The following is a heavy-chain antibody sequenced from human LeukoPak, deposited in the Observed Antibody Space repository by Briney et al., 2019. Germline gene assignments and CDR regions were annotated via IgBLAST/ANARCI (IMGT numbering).Heavy chain of an antibody. J-gene: IGHJ4*02. CDR1: GYTFSSYG. D-gene: IGHD3-10*01. CDR3: AREGEFGAYVEGH. CDR2: ISSYNGNT. V-gene: IGHV1-18*01. Sequence: ASVKVSCKTSGYTFSSYGISWVRQAPGQGLPWMGWISSYNGNTNFAPKFQGRVTLTTDTSTSTAYMEMRSLRADDTAVYYCAREGEFGAYVEGHWGQGTLVTVSS.